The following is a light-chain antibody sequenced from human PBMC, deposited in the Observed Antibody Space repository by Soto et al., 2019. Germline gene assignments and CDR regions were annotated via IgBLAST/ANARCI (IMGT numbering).Light chain of an antibody. CDR3: ISYTRSTSYV. Sequence: QSALTQPASVSGSPGQSISISCTGTSSDVGGYNYVSWYQQHPGKAPKLIIYKVSNRPSGVSNRFSGSKSGNTASLTISGLQSDDEADYYCISYTRSTSYVFGTGTKLTVL. V-gene: IGLV2-14*01. CDR1: SSDVGGYNY. CDR2: KVS. J-gene: IGLJ1*01.